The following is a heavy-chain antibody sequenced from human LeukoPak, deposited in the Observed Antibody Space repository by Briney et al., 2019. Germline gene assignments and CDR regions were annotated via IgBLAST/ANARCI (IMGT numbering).Heavy chain of an antibody. Sequence: SETLSLTCTVSGGSISSYYWSWIRQPPGKGLEWIGYIYYSGSTNYNPSLKSRVTISVDTSKNQFSLKLSSVTAADTAVYYCARASSGWHGLFDYWGQGTLVTVSS. CDR2: IYYSGST. D-gene: IGHD6-19*01. J-gene: IGHJ4*02. V-gene: IGHV4-59*08. CDR1: GGSISSYY. CDR3: ARASSGWHGLFDY.